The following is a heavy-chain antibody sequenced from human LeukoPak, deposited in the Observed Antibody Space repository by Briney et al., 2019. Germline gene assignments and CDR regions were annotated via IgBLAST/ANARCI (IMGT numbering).Heavy chain of an antibody. CDR2: ISSSSSYI. D-gene: IGHD3-3*01. J-gene: IGHJ4*02. V-gene: IGHV3-21*01. CDR1: GFTFSSYI. CDR3: ARDLYDFWSGYQPFDY. Sequence: GGSLRLSCAASGFTFSSYIMNWVRQAPGKGLEWVSSISSSSSYIYYADSVKGRFTISRDNAKNSLYLQMNSLRAEDTAVYYCARDLYDFWSGYQPFDYWGQGTLVTVSS.